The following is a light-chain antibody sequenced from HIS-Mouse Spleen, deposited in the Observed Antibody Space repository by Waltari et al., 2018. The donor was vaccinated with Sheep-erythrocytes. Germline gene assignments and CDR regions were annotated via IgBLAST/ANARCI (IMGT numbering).Light chain of an antibody. CDR1: QSVSSN. CDR2: GAS. CDR3: QQYNNWPPPYT. J-gene: IGKJ2*01. V-gene: IGKV3-15*01. Sequence: EIVMTQSPATLSVSPGERATRGCRPSQSVSSNLAWYQQKPGQAPRLLIYGASTRATGIPARFSGSGSGTEFTLTISSMQSEDFAVYYCQQYNNWPPPYTFGQGTKLEIK.